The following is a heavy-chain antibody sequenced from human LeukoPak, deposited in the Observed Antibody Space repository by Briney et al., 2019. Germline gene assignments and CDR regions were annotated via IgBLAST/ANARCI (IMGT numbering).Heavy chain of an antibody. Sequence: SETPSLTCTVSGGSISSYYWSWIRQPPGKGLEWIGYIYTSGSTNYNPSLKSRVTISVDTSKNQFSLKLSSVTAADTAVYYCARHRKRGVGTGWFDPWGQGTLVTVSS. V-gene: IGHV4-4*09. CDR1: GGSISSYY. CDR2: IYTSGST. J-gene: IGHJ5*02. D-gene: IGHD2-8*02. CDR3: ARHRKRGVGTGWFDP.